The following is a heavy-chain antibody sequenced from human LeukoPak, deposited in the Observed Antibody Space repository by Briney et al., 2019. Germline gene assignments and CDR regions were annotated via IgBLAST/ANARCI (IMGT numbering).Heavy chain of an antibody. CDR3: ARANSGYDSPYYYYYGMDV. J-gene: IGHJ6*02. D-gene: IGHD5-12*01. Sequence: PSETLSLTCTVSGGSISSYYWSWIRQPAGKGLEWIGRIYTSGSTNYNPSLKSRVTMSVDTSKNQFSLKLSSVTAADTAVYYCARANSGYDSPYYYYYGMDVWGQGTTVTVSS. CDR2: IYTSGST. V-gene: IGHV4-4*07. CDR1: GGSISSYY.